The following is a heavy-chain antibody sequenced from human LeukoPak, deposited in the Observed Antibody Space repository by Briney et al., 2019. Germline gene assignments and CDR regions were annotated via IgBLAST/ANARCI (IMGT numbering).Heavy chain of an antibody. D-gene: IGHD6-13*01. CDR2: IYYSGST. J-gene: IGHJ5*02. V-gene: IGHV4-31*03. Sequence: PSQTLSLTCTVSGGSISSGGYYWSWIRHHPGKGLEWIGYIYYSGSTYYNPSLKSRVTISVDTSKNQFSLKLSSVTAADTAVYYCARGSYGFLAAADSSFDPWGQGTLVTVSS. CDR1: GGSISSGGYY. CDR3: ARGSYGFLAAADSSFDP.